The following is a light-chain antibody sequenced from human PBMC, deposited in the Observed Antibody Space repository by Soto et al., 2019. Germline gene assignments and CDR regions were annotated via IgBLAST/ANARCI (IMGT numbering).Light chain of an antibody. CDR3: TSYTSSYIFV. CDR2: QVS. J-gene: IGLJ7*01. Sequence: QSVLTQPPSASGSPGQSVTISCTGTSSDVGASEYVSWYQQHPGKAPKLMIYQVSKRPSGVPDRFSGSRSGNTASLTVSGLQAEDEADYYCTSYTSSYIFVLGGGTQLTVL. V-gene: IGLV2-8*01. CDR1: SSDVGASEY.